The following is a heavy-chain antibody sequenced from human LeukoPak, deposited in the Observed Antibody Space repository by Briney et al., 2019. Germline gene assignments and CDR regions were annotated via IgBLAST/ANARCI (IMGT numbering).Heavy chain of an antibody. D-gene: IGHD3-22*01. CDR3: ARQLIPHYYDSSGYFLDY. CDR1: GGSFSSYF. J-gene: IGHJ4*02. V-gene: IGHV4-59*08. Sequence: SETLSLTCTVSGGSFSSYFWSWIRQPPGKGLEWIGYIYTSGSTNYNPSLKSRVTISVDTSKNQFSLKLSSVTAADTAVYYCARQLIPHYYDSSGYFLDYWGQGTLVTVSS. CDR2: IYTSGST.